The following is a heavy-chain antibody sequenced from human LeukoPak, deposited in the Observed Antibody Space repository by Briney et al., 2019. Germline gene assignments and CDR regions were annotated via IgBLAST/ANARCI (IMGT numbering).Heavy chain of an antibody. J-gene: IGHJ4*02. V-gene: IGHV4-61*01. Sequence: SETLSLTCTVSGGSISSSSYYWSWIRQPPGKGLEWIGYIYYSGSTNYNPSLKSRVTISVDTSKNQFSLKLSSVTAADTAVYYCARIPIVGASFDYWGQGTLVTVSS. CDR2: IYYSGST. CDR3: ARIPIVGASFDY. D-gene: IGHD1-26*01. CDR1: GGSISSSSYY.